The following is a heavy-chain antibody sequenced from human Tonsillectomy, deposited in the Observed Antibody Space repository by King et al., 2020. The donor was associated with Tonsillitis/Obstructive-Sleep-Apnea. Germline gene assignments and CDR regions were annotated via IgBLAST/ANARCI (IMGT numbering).Heavy chain of an antibody. D-gene: IGHD1-26*01. CDR2: ISSSSSYT. Sequence: VQLVESGGGLVKPGGSLRLSCAASGFTFSDYYMSWIRQAPGKGLEWVSYISSSSSYTNYADSVKGRFTISRDNAKNSLYLQMNSLRAEDTAVYYCAIDVEGAIYYYYYYMDVWGKGTTVTVSS. CDR1: GFTFSDYY. J-gene: IGHJ6*03. V-gene: IGHV3-11*05. CDR3: AIDVEGAIYYYYYYMDV.